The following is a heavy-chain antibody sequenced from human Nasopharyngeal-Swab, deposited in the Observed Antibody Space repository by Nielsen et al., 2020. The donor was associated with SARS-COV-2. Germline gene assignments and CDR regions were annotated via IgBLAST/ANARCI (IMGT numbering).Heavy chain of an antibody. V-gene: IGHV3-23*01. CDR3: AKDYRFQDPKHFDT. J-gene: IGHJ4*02. CDR2: LIENGDDT. Sequence: VRQMPGKGLGLDSGLIENGDDTYYAEPVKGRFTVSRDNSRNTLHLQMVSLRAEDTAIYYCAKDYRFQDPKHFDTWGQGILVTVSS.